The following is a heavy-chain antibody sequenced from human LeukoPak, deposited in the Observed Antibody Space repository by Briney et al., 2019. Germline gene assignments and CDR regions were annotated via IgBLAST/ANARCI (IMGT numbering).Heavy chain of an antibody. V-gene: IGHV4-34*01. J-gene: IGHJ4*02. Sequence: SETLSLTCAVYGGSFSGYYWSWIRQPPGNGLEWIGEINHSGSTNYNPSLKSRVTISVDTSKNQFSLKLSSVTAADTAVYYCARGTMTTVTYYFDYWGQGTLVTVSS. CDR3: ARGTMTTVTYYFDY. CDR2: INHSGST. D-gene: IGHD4-17*01. CDR1: GGSFSGYY.